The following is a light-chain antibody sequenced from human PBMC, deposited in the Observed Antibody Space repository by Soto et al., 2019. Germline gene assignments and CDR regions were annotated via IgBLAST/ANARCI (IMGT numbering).Light chain of an antibody. CDR1: QSISSY. CDR3: QQSYTRPYT. CDR2: AAS. V-gene: IGKV1-39*01. Sequence: DIQMTQSPSSLSASVGDRVTITCRASQSISSYLNWYQQKQGKAPRLLIFAASSLRSGVPSRFSGSGSGTDFTLTISSLQPEDFATYYCQQSYTRPYTFGQGTKVDIK. J-gene: IGKJ2*01.